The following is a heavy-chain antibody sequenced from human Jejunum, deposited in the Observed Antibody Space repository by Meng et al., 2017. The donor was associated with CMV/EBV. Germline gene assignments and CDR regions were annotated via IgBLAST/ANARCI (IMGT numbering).Heavy chain of an antibody. V-gene: IGHV1-69*10. Sequence: QVQLVQSGAGVRKHGAAVTVSCKASGGTFSSYAISWVRQAPGQGLEWMGGIIPILGIANYAQKFQGRVTITADKSTSTAYMELSSLRSEDTAVYYCARERPGGMATTPYFDYWGQGTLVTVSS. CDR3: ARERPGGMATTPYFDY. J-gene: IGHJ4*02. CDR1: GGTFSSYA. D-gene: IGHD5-24*01. CDR2: IIPILGIA.